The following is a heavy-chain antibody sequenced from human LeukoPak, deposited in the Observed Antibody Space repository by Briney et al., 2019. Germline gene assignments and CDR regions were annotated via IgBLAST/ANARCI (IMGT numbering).Heavy chain of an antibody. D-gene: IGHD2-2*01. CDR2: ISGSGGST. CDR3: VKVAVQTQVVPAAIFFDY. V-gene: IGHV3-23*01. J-gene: IGHJ4*02. CDR1: GFTFSSYA. Sequence: GGSLRLSCAASGFTFSSYAMSWVRQAPGKGLEWVSTISGSGGSTYYADSVKGRFTISRDNSKDTLYLQMNSLSAEDTAVYYCVKVAVQTQVVPAAIFFDYWGQGTLVTVSS.